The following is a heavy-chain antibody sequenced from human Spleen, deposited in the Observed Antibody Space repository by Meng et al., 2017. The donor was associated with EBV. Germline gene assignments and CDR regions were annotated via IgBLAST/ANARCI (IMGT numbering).Heavy chain of an antibody. CDR2: INHSGDT. J-gene: IGHJ5*02. CDR1: GGSFSGYY. CDR3: ARGSGDYLKLDCFDP. Sequence: QVALEQWGTGLLKPSETLSLTCGVEGGSFSGYYWSWIRQSPGKGLQWIGEINHSGDTVYDPSLKSRVTISIDTSKYQFSLNLTSVTAADTALYYCARGSGDYLKLDCFDPWGQGTLVTVSS. D-gene: IGHD4-17*01. V-gene: IGHV4-34*01.